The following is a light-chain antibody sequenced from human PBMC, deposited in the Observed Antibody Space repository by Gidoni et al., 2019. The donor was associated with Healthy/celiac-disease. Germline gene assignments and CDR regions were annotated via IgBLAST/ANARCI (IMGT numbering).Light chain of an antibody. CDR1: QGISSA. CDR3: QQFNSPPIT. V-gene: IGKV1-13*02. J-gene: IGKJ5*01. Sequence: AIQLTQSPSSLSASVGDRVTITCRASQGISSALAWYQQKPGKAPKLLIYDASSLESGVPSRFSGSGSGTDFTLTISSLQPEDFATYYCQQFNSPPITFXQXTRLEIK. CDR2: DAS.